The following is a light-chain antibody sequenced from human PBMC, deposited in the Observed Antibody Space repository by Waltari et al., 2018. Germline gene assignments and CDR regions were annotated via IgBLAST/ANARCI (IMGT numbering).Light chain of an antibody. V-gene: IGLV2-14*03. CDR2: DVS. CDR3: SSYISSSTLEL. J-gene: IGLJ2*01. CDR1: SSDVGPYNY. Sequence: QSALTQPASVSGSPGQSITIACTGTSSDVGPYNYFSCYQQHPGKAPKLIIFDVSIRPSGVSNRFSGSKSGNTASLTISGLQAEDEADYYCSSYISSSTLELFGGGTSLTVL.